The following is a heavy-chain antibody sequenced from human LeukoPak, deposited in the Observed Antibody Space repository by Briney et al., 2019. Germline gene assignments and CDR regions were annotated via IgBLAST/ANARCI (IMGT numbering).Heavy chain of an antibody. D-gene: IGHD5-12*01. CDR1: GGSISLSYYY. V-gene: IGHV4-39*07. CDR2: VYYSGTT. CDR3: AREGQWLRNFDY. J-gene: IGHJ4*02. Sequence: SETLSLTCSVSGGSISLSYYYWGWIRQPPGKALEWIGSVYYSGTTSYNPSLKSRVTISVDTSKNQFSLKLSSVTAADTAVYYCAREGQWLRNFDYWGQGTLVTVSS.